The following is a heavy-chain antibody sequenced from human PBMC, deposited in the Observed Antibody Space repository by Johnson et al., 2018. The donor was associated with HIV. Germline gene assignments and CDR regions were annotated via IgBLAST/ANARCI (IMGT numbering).Heavy chain of an antibody. CDR1: GFTFSSYA. Sequence: QVQLVESGGGLVQPGGSLRLSCAASGFTFSSYAMYWVRQAPGKGLEYVSAISSNGGSTYYADSVKGRFTISRDNSRSTVYLHMINLRADDTALYYCARDSDVLPGYTGPEDAFDIWGQGTLVTVSS. CDR3: ARDSDVLPGYTGPEDAFDI. CDR2: ISSNGGST. D-gene: IGHD3-9*01. J-gene: IGHJ3*02. V-gene: IGHV3-64*04.